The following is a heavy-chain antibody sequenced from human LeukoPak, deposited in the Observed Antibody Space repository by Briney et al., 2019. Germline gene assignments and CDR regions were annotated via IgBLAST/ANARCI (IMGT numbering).Heavy chain of an antibody. CDR3: ARLLYDRSGYYYFDF. D-gene: IGHD3-22*01. Sequence: SETLSLTCTVSGGSISTSTYYWGWIRQPPGKGLEWLGSIYYSGTLYHNPSLKSRVTMSVDTSGNQFSLKLTSVTAADTAVYYCARLLYDRSGYYYFDFWGQGTLVTVSS. J-gene: IGHJ4*02. CDR2: IYYSGTL. CDR1: GGSISTSTYY. V-gene: IGHV4-39*01.